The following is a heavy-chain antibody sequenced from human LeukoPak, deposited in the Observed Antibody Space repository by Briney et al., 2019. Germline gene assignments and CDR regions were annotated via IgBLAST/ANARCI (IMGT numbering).Heavy chain of an antibody. CDR2: INAGNGNT. Sequence: ASVKVSCKASGYTFTSYAMHWVCQAPGQRLEWMGWINAGNGNTKYSQEFQGRVTITRDTSASTAYMELSSLRSEDMAVYYCARSLQYYYYMDVWGKGTTVTVSS. CDR3: ARSLQYYYYMDV. V-gene: IGHV1-3*03. CDR1: GYTFTSYA. J-gene: IGHJ6*03. D-gene: IGHD4-11*01.